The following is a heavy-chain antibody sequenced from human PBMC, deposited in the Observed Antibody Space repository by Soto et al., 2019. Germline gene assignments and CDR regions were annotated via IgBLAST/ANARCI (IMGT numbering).Heavy chain of an antibody. Sequence: PGESLKISCQASGYSFRSYWISWVRQMPGRGLEWLGRIDGGDSYTKYNPSFEGHVAMSLDESISTAYLQWSSLKASDTATYFCARHYYSTAASDYRGQRTVVTVSS. CDR1: GYSFRSYW. CDR3: ARHYYSTAASDY. D-gene: IGHD1-26*01. J-gene: IGHJ4*02. V-gene: IGHV5-10-1*01. CDR2: IDGGDSYT.